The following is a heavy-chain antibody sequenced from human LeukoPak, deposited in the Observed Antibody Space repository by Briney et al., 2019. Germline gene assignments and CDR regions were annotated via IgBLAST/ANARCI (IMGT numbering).Heavy chain of an antibody. V-gene: IGHV1-8*01. Sequence: ASVKVSCKASGYTFTSYDINWVRQATGQGLEWMGWMNPNRGSTGYAQKFQGRVTMTRNTSISTAYMELSSLISEDTAVYYCAGSARRNQDGMDVWGQGTTVTVSS. J-gene: IGHJ6*02. CDR1: GYTFTSYD. CDR2: MNPNRGST. CDR3: AGSARRNQDGMDV.